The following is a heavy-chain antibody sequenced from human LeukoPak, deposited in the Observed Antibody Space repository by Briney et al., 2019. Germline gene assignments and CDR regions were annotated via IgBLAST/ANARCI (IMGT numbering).Heavy chain of an antibody. J-gene: IGHJ4*02. Sequence: PSETLSLTCAVYGGSFSGYYWSWIRQPPGKGLEWIGEINHSGSTNYNPSLKSRVTISVDTSKNQFSLKLSSVTAADTAVYYCASELYCSSTSCHDYWGQGNLVTVSS. V-gene: IGHV4-34*01. CDR1: GGSFSGYY. CDR3: ASELYCSSTSCHDY. D-gene: IGHD2-2*01. CDR2: INHSGST.